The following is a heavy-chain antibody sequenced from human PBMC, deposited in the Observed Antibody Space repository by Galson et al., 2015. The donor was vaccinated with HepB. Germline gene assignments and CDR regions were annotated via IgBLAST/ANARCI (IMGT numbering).Heavy chain of an antibody. D-gene: IGHD6-13*01. CDR3: ARASQDRWQQLGDYYYGMDV. J-gene: IGHJ6*02. V-gene: IGHV5-51*01. Sequence: QSGAEVKKPGESLKISCKGSGYSFTSYWIGWVRQMPGKGLEWMGIIYPGDSDTRYSPSFQGQVTISADKSISTAYLQWSSLKASDTAMYYCARASQDRWQQLGDYYYGMDVWGQGTTVTVSS. CDR2: IYPGDSDT. CDR1: GYSFTSYW.